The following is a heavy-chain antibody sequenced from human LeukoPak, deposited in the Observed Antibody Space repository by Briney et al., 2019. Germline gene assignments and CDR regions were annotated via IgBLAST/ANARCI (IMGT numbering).Heavy chain of an antibody. V-gene: IGHV4-59*01. CDR3: AREAAAAGTIDY. D-gene: IGHD6-13*01. CDR2: IYYSGST. Sequence: SETLSLTCTVSGVSISSYYWSWIRQPPGKGLEWIGYIYYSGSTNYNPSLKSRVTISVDTSKNQFSLKLSSVTAADTAVYYCAREAAAAGTIDYWGQGTLVTVSS. CDR1: GVSISSYY. J-gene: IGHJ4*02.